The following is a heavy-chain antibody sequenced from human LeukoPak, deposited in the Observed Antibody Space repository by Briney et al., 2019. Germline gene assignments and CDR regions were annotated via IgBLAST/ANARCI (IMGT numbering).Heavy chain of an antibody. CDR3: ARDSPSFLYDSSGYYVGWFDP. Sequence: SVKVSCKASGYTFTSYAISWVRQAPGQGLEWMGRIIPILGIANYAQKFQGRVTITADKSTSTAYMELSSLRSEDTAVYYCARDSPSFLYDSSGYYVGWFDPWGQGTLVTVSS. J-gene: IGHJ5*02. CDR1: GYTFTSYA. V-gene: IGHV1-69*04. CDR2: IIPILGIA. D-gene: IGHD3-22*01.